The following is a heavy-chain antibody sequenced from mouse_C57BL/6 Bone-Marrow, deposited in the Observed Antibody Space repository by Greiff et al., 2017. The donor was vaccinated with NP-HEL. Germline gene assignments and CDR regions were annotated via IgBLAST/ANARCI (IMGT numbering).Heavy chain of an antibody. CDR1: GFTFSDFY. CDR3: ERDARDWYFEV. Sequence: EVKVVESGGGLVQSGRSLRLSCATSGFTFSDFYMEWVRQAPGQGLEWIAASRNNANDYTTEYSASVKGRFIVSRDTSQSILNLQMNDLRAEETAIYYCERDARDWYFEVWGTGTAVTVSS. V-gene: IGHV7-1*01. CDR2: SRNNANDYTT. J-gene: IGHJ1*03.